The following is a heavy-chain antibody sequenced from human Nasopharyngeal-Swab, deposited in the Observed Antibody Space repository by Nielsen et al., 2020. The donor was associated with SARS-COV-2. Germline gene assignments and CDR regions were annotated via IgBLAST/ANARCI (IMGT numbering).Heavy chain of an antibody. CDR3: AKGGGGSCFSSMDV. Sequence: LCRCPGQGLEWVSRICGSDTNTYYADSVKGRFTISRDNSQNTLYLQMNSLRAEDTAVYFCAKGGGGSCFSSMDVWGQGTTVTVSS. J-gene: IGHJ6*02. D-gene: IGHD2-15*01. CDR2: ICGSDTNT. V-gene: IGHV3-23*01.